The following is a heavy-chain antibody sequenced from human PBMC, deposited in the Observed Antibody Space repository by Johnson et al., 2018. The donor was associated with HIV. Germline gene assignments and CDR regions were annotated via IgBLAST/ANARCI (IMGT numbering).Heavy chain of an antibody. Sequence: VQLVESGGGLIQPGGSLRLSCAASGFTVSTNYMSWVRQAPGKGLDWVSVIYSGGSTYYADSVKGRFTISRDSSKNTLYLQMNSLRTEDTAVYYCAKAQAFRGAFDIWGQGTMVTVSS. CDR3: AKAQAFRGAFDI. CDR1: GFTVSTNY. D-gene: IGHD2/OR15-2a*01. V-gene: IGHV3-66*03. J-gene: IGHJ3*02. CDR2: IYSGGST.